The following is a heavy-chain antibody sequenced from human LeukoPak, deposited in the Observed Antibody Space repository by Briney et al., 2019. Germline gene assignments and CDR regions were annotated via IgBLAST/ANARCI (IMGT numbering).Heavy chain of an antibody. J-gene: IGHJ4*02. CDR2: ISYSGST. CDR3: ARLRYFDWSTPNPFFDF. D-gene: IGHD3-9*01. CDR1: GGSISSNDYY. Sequence: SETLSLTCSVSGGSISSNDYYWGWIRQPPGKGLEWIGTISYSGSTYYNPSLKSRVTISVDTSKNQFSLKLSSVTAADTAVYYCARLRYFDWSTPNPFFDFWGQGTLVTVSS. V-gene: IGHV4-39*07.